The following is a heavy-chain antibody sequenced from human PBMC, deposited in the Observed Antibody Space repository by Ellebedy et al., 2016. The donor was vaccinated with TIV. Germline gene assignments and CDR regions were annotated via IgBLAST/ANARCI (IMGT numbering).Heavy chain of an antibody. D-gene: IGHD3-10*01. CDR1: GFTFNNAR. CDR2: IRSKSAGGTT. J-gene: IGHJ6*02. Sequence: GGSLRLXXAASGFTFNNARMNWVRQAPGKGLEWVGSIRSKSAGGTTDYAAPVKGRFTISRDDSKNTLYLQMNSLKTEDTAVYYCSTDLHPPYGSGSSYYGFDVWGRGTTVTVSS. CDR3: STDLHPPYGSGSSYYGFDV. V-gene: IGHV3-15*07.